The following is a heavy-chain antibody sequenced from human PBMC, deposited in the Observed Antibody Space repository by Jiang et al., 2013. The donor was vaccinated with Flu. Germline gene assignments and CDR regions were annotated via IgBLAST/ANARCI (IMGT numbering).Heavy chain of an antibody. CDR1: GYTFSSYW. V-gene: IGHV5-51*03. D-gene: IGHD5-24*01. CDR3: ARLHSQGATISPFGN. J-gene: IGHJ4*02. Sequence: GAEVKKPGESLRISCKGSGYTFSSYWIGWVRQMPGKGLEWMGIIYPGDFDTRYSPSFQGQVTISADKSISTAYLQWSSLKASDTAMYYCARLHSQGATISPFGNWGQGTLVTVSS. CDR2: IYPGDFDT.